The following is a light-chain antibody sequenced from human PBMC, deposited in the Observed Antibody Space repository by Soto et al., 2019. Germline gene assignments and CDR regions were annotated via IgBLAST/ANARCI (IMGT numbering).Light chain of an antibody. CDR1: QSISSW. V-gene: IGKV1-5*01. Sequence: DIQLTQSPSTLSASVGDRVTITCRASQSISSWLAWYQQKPGKAPKLLIYDASSLESGVPSRFSGSGSDTEFTLTINNLQPDDIATYHCQQYNRYSLTLGGGTKVDIK. CDR2: DAS. CDR3: QQYNRYSLT. J-gene: IGKJ4*01.